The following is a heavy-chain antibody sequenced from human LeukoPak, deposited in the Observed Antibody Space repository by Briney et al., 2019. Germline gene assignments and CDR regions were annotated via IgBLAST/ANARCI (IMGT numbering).Heavy chain of an antibody. J-gene: IGHJ6*03. D-gene: IGHD2-15*01. Sequence: SSETLSLTCTVSGGSISSYYWSWIRQPPGKGLEWIGYIYYSGSTNYNPSLKSRVTISVDTSKNQFSLKLSSVTAADTAVYYCARSLPNYYYYYMDVWGKGTTVTVSS. V-gene: IGHV4-59*01. CDR3: ARSLPNYYYYYMDV. CDR2: IYYSGST. CDR1: GGSISSYY.